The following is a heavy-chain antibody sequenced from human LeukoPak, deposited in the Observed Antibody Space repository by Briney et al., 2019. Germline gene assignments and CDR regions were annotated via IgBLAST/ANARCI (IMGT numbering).Heavy chain of an antibody. CDR2: VHYSRST. D-gene: IGHD3-10*01. J-gene: IGHJ6*03. Sequence: SETLSLTCTASGGSISSYYWSWIRQPPGKGLEWIGYVHYSRSTNYNPSLKSRVTISVDTSKNQFSLKLSSVTAADAAVYYCARTYYGSGSLYYYYYYMDVWGKGTTVTVSS. V-gene: IGHV4-59*01. CDR1: GGSISSYY. CDR3: ARTYYGSGSLYYYYYYMDV.